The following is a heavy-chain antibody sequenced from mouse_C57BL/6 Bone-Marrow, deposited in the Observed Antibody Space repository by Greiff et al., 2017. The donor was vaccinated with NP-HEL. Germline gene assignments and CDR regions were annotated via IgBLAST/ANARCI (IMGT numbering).Heavy chain of an antibody. Sequence: DVMLVESGGGLVKPGGSLKLSCAASGFTFSSYAMSWVRQTPEKRLEWVATISDGGSYTYYPDNVKGRFTISRDNAKNNLYLQMSHLKSEDTAMYYCARDGNYRFYYAIDYWGQGTSVTVSS. V-gene: IGHV5-4*01. CDR1: GFTFSSYA. D-gene: IGHD2-1*01. CDR3: ARDGNYRFYYAIDY. J-gene: IGHJ4*01. CDR2: ISDGGSYT.